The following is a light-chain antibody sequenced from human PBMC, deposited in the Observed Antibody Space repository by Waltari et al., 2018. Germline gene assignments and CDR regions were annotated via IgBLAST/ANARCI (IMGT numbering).Light chain of an antibody. J-gene: IGKJ1*01. Sequence: DIVLTQSPPSLALSLGERVTIKCKSSQSVLYGANNKNCLAWYRQRLGQPPQLLIYWASTRQSGGPDRFSGSGSGTDFTLTISSLQDEDVALYYCQQYYDIPWTFGQGTKVEIK. V-gene: IGKV4-1*01. CDR3: QQYYDIPWT. CDR2: WAS. CDR1: QSVLYGANNKNC.